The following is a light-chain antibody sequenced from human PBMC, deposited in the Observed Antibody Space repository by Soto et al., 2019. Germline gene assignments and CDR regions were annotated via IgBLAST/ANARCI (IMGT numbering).Light chain of an antibody. J-gene: IGLJ2*01. CDR1: SSDVGGYDL. Sequence: QSALTQPPSASGSPGQSVTISCTGTSSDVGGYDLVSWYQHHPGKAPELILYEVAKRPAGVPARFSGSKSGNTASLTVSGLQADDESDYYCSSFAGNNHVFGGGTKLTVL. V-gene: IGLV2-8*01. CDR2: EVA. CDR3: SSFAGNNHV.